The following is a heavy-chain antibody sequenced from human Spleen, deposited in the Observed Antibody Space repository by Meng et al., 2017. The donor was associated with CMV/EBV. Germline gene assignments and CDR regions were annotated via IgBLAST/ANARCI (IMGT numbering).Heavy chain of an antibody. CDR2: IYHIGYT. CDR1: GASFTSGGFY. D-gene: IGHD3-3*01. J-gene: IGHJ4*02. V-gene: IGHV4-31*03. Sequence: SETLSLTCTVSGASFTSGGFYWSWIRQLPGKDLEWIGNIYHIGYTSYNPSLESRVTISVDTSKKQFFLELRSVTAADTAVYYCARGSYDFWSGYPMYYFDYWGQGTLVTVSS. CDR3: ARGSYDFWSGYPMYYFDY.